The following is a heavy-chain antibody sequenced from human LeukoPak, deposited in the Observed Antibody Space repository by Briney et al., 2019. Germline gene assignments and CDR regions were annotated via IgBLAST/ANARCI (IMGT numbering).Heavy chain of an antibody. CDR3: ARVVDGSGSYCEAFD. V-gene: IGHV4-34*01. CDR1: GGSLSGYY. J-gene: IGHJ3*02. D-gene: IGHD3-10*01. CDR2: INDTGST. Sequence: SETLSLTCAVYGGSLSGYYWSWIRQPPGKGLEWIGEINDTGSTDYNPSLKSRVTISVDTSNNQFSLKLSSVTAADTAVFYCARVVDGSGSYCEAFDIGAKGQWSPSLQ.